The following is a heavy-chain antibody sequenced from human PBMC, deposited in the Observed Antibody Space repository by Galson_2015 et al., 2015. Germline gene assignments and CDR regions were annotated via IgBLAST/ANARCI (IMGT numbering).Heavy chain of an antibody. CDR1: GFTFSNYW. CDR2: IKQDGSVK. Sequence: SLRLSCAASGFTFSNYWMSWVRQAPGKGLEWVANIKQDGSVKLYVDSVRGRFTISRDNPRNSLYLQMNSLRAEDTAVYFCARDSGPWRGSYYWGAFDIWGQGTMVTVSS. CDR3: ARDSGPWRGSYYWGAFDI. J-gene: IGHJ3*02. D-gene: IGHD1-26*01. V-gene: IGHV3-7*03.